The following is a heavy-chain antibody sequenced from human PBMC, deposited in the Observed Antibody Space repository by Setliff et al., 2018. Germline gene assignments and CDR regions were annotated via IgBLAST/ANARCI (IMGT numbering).Heavy chain of an antibody. Sequence: PSETLSLTCTVSGGSISSSSYYWGWIRQPPGKGLEWLGSVYARGYTYYNPSLSGRVTISIDTSKNQFSLRLTSVTAADTAVYYCARVDFTMLQGVIGQWGQGTLVTVSS. CDR3: ARVDFTMLQGVIGQ. CDR1: GGSISSSSYY. J-gene: IGHJ1*01. D-gene: IGHD3-10*01. V-gene: IGHV4-39*07. CDR2: VYARGYT.